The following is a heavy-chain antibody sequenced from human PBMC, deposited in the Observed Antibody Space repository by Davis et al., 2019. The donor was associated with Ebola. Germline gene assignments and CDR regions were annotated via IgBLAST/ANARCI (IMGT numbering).Heavy chain of an antibody. J-gene: IGHJ6*02. Sequence: GSLRLSCAASGFTFSSYSMNWVRQAPGKGLEWVSSISSSSSYIYYADSVKGRFTISRDNAKNSLYPQMNSLRAEDTAVYYCAPSSIAARPGYYYGMDVWGQGTTVTVSS. CDR2: ISSSSSYI. D-gene: IGHD6-6*01. CDR3: APSSIAARPGYYYGMDV. CDR1: GFTFSSYS. V-gene: IGHV3-21*01.